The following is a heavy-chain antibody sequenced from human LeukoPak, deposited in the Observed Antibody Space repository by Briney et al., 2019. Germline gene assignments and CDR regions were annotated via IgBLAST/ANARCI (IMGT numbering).Heavy chain of an antibody. D-gene: IGHD2-2*01. Sequence: GGSLRLSCAASGFTFRSYGMHWVRQAPGKGLEWVAIIWYDGSNEYYGDSVKGRFTISRDNAKNSLYLQMNSLRAEDTAVYYCAREHALGDYWGQGTLVTVSS. J-gene: IGHJ4*02. V-gene: IGHV3-33*01. CDR3: AREHALGDY. CDR1: GFTFRSYG. CDR2: IWYDGSNE.